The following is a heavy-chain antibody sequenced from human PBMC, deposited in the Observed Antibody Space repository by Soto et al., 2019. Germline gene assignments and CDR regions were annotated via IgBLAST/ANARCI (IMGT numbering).Heavy chain of an antibody. J-gene: IGHJ4*02. CDR3: ASSSSSWYQL. CDR2: IVSSSSSI. CDR1: GFTFRTYA. V-gene: IGHV3-48*01. D-gene: IGHD6-13*01. Sequence: GGSLRLSCAAYGFTFRTYAMNWVRQAPGKGLEWVSYIVSSSSSIYYADSVKGRFTISRDNAKNSLYLQMNSLRAEDTAVYYCASSSSSWYQLWGQGTLVTVSS.